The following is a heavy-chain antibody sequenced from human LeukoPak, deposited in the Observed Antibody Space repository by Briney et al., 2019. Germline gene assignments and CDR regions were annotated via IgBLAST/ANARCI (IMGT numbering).Heavy chain of an antibody. CDR2: ISGSGGST. Sequence: GGSLRLSCAASGFTFSSYAMSWVRQAPGKWLEWVSAISGSGGSTYYADSVKGRFTISRDNSKNTLYLQMNSLRAEDTAVYYCANSAGAPDWYYFDYWGQGTLVTVSS. CDR3: ANSAGAPDWYYFDY. J-gene: IGHJ4*02. D-gene: IGHD3-9*01. CDR1: GFTFSSYA. V-gene: IGHV3-23*01.